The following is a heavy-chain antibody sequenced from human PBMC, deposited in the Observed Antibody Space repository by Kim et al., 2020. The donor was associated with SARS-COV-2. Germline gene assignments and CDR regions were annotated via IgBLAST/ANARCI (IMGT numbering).Heavy chain of an antibody. CDR2: IKQDGSEK. Sequence: GGSLRLSCAASGFTFSSYWMSWVRQAPGKGLEWVANIKQDGSEKYYVDSVKGRFTISRDNAKNSLYLQMNSLRAEDTAVHYCARDRNWGIGDAFDIWGQGTLVTVSS. CDR1: GFTFSSYW. D-gene: IGHD7-27*01. V-gene: IGHV3-7*01. J-gene: IGHJ3*02. CDR3: ARDRNWGIGDAFDI.